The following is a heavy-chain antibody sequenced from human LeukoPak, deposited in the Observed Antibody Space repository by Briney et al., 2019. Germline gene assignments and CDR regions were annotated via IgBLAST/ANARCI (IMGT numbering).Heavy chain of an antibody. Sequence: AGGSLRLSCAASGFTFSSYSMNWVRQAPGKGLEWVSSISSSSIYKYYADSVKGRFTISRDNSKNTLYLQMNSLRAEDTAVYYCAKVVRDGYNYGGLTFDYWGQGTLVTVSS. CDR2: ISSSSIYK. D-gene: IGHD5-24*01. CDR3: AKVVRDGYNYGGLTFDY. J-gene: IGHJ4*02. V-gene: IGHV3-21*01. CDR1: GFTFSSYS.